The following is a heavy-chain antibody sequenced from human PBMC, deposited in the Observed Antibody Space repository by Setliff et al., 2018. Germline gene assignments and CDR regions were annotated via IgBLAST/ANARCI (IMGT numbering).Heavy chain of an antibody. CDR3: ARETLPYYFDY. CDR1: GFTFSNSW. V-gene: IGHV3-7*01. Sequence: GGSLRLSCAASGFTFSNSWMSWVRQAPGKGLEGVANIKQDGSDKYYVDSVKGRFTISRDNAKNSLYLQMSSLRAEDTAVYYCARETLPYYFDYWGQGTLVTVSS. CDR2: IKQDGSDK. J-gene: IGHJ4*02.